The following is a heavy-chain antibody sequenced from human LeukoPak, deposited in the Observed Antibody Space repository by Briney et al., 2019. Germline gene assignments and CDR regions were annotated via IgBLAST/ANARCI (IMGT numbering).Heavy chain of an antibody. V-gene: IGHV3-30*18. Sequence: PGGSLRLSCAASGFTFSSYGMHWVRQAPGKGLEWVAVISYDGSNKYYADSVKGRFTISRDNSKNTLYLQMNSLRAEDTAVYYCAKAHYDILGTLDYWGQGTLVTVSS. CDR1: GFTFSSYG. CDR2: ISYDGSNK. CDR3: AKAHYDILGTLDY. J-gene: IGHJ4*02. D-gene: IGHD3-9*01.